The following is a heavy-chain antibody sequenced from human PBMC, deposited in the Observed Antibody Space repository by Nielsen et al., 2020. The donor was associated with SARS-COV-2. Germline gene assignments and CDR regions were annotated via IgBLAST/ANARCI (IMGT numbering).Heavy chain of an antibody. V-gene: IGHV3-23*01. CDR1: GFTFSSYV. CDR3: AKDRSVLLWFGELFQDFDY. Sequence: GESLKISCAASGFTFSSYVMSWVRQAPGKGLEWVSAISGSGGSTYYADSVKGRFTISRDNSKNTLYLQMNSLRAEDTAVYYCAKDRSVLLWFGELFQDFDYWGQGTLVTVSS. D-gene: IGHD3-10*01. CDR2: ISGSGGST. J-gene: IGHJ4*02.